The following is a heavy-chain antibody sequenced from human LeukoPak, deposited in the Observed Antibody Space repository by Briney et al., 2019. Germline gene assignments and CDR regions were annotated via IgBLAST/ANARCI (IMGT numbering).Heavy chain of an antibody. V-gene: IGHV4-59*01. Sequence: SETLSLTCAVSADSINTYYWSWIRQPPGKGLEWIGYTYYSGSTNYNPSLKSRVTISVDTSKNQFSLKLTSVTAVDTAVYFCASGESRNYYYFDYWGHGILVTVSS. J-gene: IGHJ4*01. D-gene: IGHD3-10*01. CDR3: ASGESRNYYYFDY. CDR2: TYYSGST. CDR1: ADSINTYY.